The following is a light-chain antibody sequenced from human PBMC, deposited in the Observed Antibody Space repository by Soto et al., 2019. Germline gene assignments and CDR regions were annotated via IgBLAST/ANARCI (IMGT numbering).Light chain of an antibody. CDR1: QSISSW. CDR2: DAS. CDR3: HQYNSYTWT. J-gene: IGKJ1*01. V-gene: IGKV1-5*01. Sequence: DIQMTQSPSTLSASVGDRVTITCRASQSISSWLAWYQQKPGKAPKLLIYDASSLESGVPSRFSGSGSGTDFTLTISSLQPEDFATYYCHQYNSYTWTFGQGTKVDIK.